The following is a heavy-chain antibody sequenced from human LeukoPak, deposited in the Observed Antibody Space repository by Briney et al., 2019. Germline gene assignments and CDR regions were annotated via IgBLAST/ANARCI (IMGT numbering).Heavy chain of an antibody. J-gene: IGHJ4*02. D-gene: IGHD1-26*01. CDR3: AGIVGATPVDY. V-gene: IGHV4-59*01. CDR2: IYYSGST. CDR1: GDSISSYY. Sequence: ASETLSLTCTVSGDSISSYYWSWIRQPPGKGLEWIGYIYYSGSTNYNPSLKSRVTISVDTSKNQFSLKLSSVTAADTAVYYCAGIVGATPVDYWGQGTLVTVSS.